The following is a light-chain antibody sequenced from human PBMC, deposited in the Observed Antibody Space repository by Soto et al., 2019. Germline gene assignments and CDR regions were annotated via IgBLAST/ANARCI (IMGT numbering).Light chain of an antibody. CDR2: GAS. CDR1: QSVSRN. J-gene: IGKJ1*01. CDR3: QQYNNWFTWT. Sequence: EIVMTQSPATLSVSPGERATLSCRASQSVSRNLAWYQQKPGQAPRLLIYGASTRATGIPVRFSGSGSGTEFTLTISSLQSEDFAVYYYQQYNNWFTWTFGQGTKVEIK. V-gene: IGKV3-15*01.